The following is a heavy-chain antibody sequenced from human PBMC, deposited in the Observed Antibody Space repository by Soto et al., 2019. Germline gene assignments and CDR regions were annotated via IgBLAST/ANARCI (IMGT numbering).Heavy chain of an antibody. V-gene: IGHV3-23*01. CDR3: AKGRAFGELPIHP. CDR1: GFTFSSYA. D-gene: IGHD3-10*01. J-gene: IGHJ5*02. CDR2: ISGSGGST. Sequence: GESLKISCAASGFTFSSYAMSWVRQAPGKGLEWVSAISGSGGSTYYADSVKGRFTISRDNSKNTLYLQMNSLRAEDAAVYYCAKGRAFGELPIHPWGQGTLVTVSS.